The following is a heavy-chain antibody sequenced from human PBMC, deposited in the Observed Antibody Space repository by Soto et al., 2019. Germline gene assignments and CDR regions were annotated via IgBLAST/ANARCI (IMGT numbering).Heavy chain of an antibody. CDR3: AADSCTNGVCYYYYYGMDV. J-gene: IGHJ6*02. V-gene: IGHV1-8*01. CDR1: GYTFTSYD. D-gene: IGHD2-8*01. Sequence: ASVKVSCKASGYTFTSYDINWVRQATGQGLEWMGWMNPNSGNTSYAQKFQGRVTITRNISISTAYMELSSLRSEDTAVYYCAADSCTNGVCYYYYYGMDVWGQGTTVTVSS. CDR2: MNPNSGNT.